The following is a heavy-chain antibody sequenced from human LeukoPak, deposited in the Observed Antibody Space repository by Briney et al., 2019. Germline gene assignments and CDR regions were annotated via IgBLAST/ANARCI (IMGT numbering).Heavy chain of an antibody. J-gene: IGHJ6*03. CDR3: ARVVVVAARNYYYYMDV. CDR2: IYTSGST. Sequence: SETLSLTCTVSGGSISSYYWSWIRQPAGKGLEWIGRIYTSGSTNYNPSLKSRVTISVDTSKNQFSLKLSSVTAADTAVYYCARVVVVAARNYYYYMDVWAKGPRSPSP. D-gene: IGHD2-15*01. V-gene: IGHV4-4*07. CDR1: GGSISSYY.